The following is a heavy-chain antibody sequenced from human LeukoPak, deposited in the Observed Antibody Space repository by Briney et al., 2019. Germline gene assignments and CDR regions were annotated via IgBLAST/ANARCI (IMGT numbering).Heavy chain of an antibody. Sequence: PGGSLRLSCAASGFTFSSYSMIWVRQAPGKGLQWVSAISSTGVSTYYADSVKGRFTMSRDNPKNTLYLQMNSLRAEDTAVYYCAKDSLGWFDPWGQGTLVTVSS. D-gene: IGHD3-3*01. CDR1: GFTFSSYS. CDR3: AKDSLGWFDP. V-gene: IGHV3-23*01. J-gene: IGHJ5*02. CDR2: ISSTGVST.